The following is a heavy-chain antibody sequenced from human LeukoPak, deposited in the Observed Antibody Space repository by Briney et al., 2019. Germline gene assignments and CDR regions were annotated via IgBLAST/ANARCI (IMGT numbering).Heavy chain of an antibody. Sequence: SVKVSCKASGGTFSSYAISWVRQAPGQGLERMGGIIPIFGTANYAQKFQGRVTITTDESTSTAYMELSSLRSEDTAVYYCARTYYYGSGGSHYYYMDVWGKGTTVTVS. CDR1: GGTFSSYA. D-gene: IGHD3-10*01. V-gene: IGHV1-69*05. J-gene: IGHJ6*03. CDR3: ARTYYYGSGGSHYYYMDV. CDR2: IIPIFGTA.